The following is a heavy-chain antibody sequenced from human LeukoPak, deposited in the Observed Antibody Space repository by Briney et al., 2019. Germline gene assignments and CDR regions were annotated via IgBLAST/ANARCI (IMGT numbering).Heavy chain of an antibody. CDR2: INPSGGST. CDR1: GYTFTSYY. CDR3: ARDWGYCSSTSCPKGNFDY. V-gene: IGHV1-46*01. Sequence: ASVKVSCKASGYTFTSYYMHWVRQAPGQGLEWMGIINPSGGSTSYAQKFQGRVTMTRDMSTSTVYMELSSLRSEDTAVYYCARDWGYCSSTSCPKGNFDYWGQGTLATVSS. D-gene: IGHD2-2*01. J-gene: IGHJ4*02.